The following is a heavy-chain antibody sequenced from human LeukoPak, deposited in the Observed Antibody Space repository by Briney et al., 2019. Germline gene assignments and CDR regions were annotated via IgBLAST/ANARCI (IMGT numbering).Heavy chain of an antibody. Sequence: SETLSLTCAVYGGSFSGYYWSWIRQPPGKGLEWIGEINHSGSTNYNPSLKSRVILSLDKSANQFSLNLSSVTAADTAAYYCARFSPRAMGNYLDFWGQGTLVTVSS. CDR2: INHSGST. CDR3: ARFSPRAMGNYLDF. CDR1: GGSFSGYY. V-gene: IGHV4-34*01. D-gene: IGHD7-27*01. J-gene: IGHJ4*02.